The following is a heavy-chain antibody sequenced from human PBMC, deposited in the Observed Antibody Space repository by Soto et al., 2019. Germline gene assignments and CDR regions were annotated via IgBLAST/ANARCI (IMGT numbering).Heavy chain of an antibody. V-gene: IGHV1-18*01. CDR2: FSAYNGNT. J-gene: IGHJ6*02. CDR1: GYTFTSYG. Sequence: ASVKVSCKASGYTFTSYGISWVRQAPGQGLEWMGWFSAYNGNTNYAQKLQGRVTMTTDTSTSTAYMELRSLRSDDTAAHYCAGDKGYAILTGYSSVYYYYGMDAWGQGNKVTVS. CDR3: AGDKGYAILTGYSSVYYYYGMDA. D-gene: IGHD3-9*01.